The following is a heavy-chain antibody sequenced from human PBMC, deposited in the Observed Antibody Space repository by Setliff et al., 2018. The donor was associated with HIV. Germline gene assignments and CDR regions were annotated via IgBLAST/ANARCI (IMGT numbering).Heavy chain of an antibody. CDR3: ATDDYNGDSFDN. J-gene: IGHJ4*02. CDR2: INPNSGGT. CDR1: GDTFTDYY. V-gene: IGHV1-2*06. Sequence: ASVKVSCKASGDTFTDYYFHWLRQAPGQGLEWMGRINPNSGGTNYAQKFQGRVTLTRDTSISTAYMEVSNLRSDDTAVYYCATDDYNGDSFDNWGQGTLVTVSS. D-gene: IGHD4-4*01.